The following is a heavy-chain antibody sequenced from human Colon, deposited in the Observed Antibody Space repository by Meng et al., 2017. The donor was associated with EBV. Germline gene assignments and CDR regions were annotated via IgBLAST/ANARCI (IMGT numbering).Heavy chain of an antibody. D-gene: IGHD3-22*01. CDR3: ARVTGKIYYDGSGYPEAFDY. Sequence: HANLPDPCPVLVTPSQTLSLTCTASGDSIISTDDYWSWVRQPPGKGLEWTGYIYYSGSRYYNPSLKSRVTISVDTSKNQFSLKLSSVTAADTAVYYCARVTGKIYYDGSGYPEAFDYWGQGTLVTVSS. J-gene: IGHJ4*02. CDR2: IYYSGSR. CDR1: GDSIISTDDY. V-gene: IGHV4-30-4*01.